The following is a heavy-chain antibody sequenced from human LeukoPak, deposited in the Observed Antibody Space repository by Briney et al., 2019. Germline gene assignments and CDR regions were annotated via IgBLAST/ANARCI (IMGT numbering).Heavy chain of an antibody. D-gene: IGHD1-26*01. CDR3: ARDLSFGSLDF. CDR1: GFTLSTHG. CDR2: MWYDGSRE. J-gene: IGHJ4*02. V-gene: IGHV3-33*01. Sequence: GGSLRLSCAAPGFTLSTHGMHWVRQARGKGMEWVAGMWYDGSREDYADSVKGRFTISRDMSKNTLNLQMNSLRVEDTAMFYCARDLSFGSLDFRGQGTLVTVPS.